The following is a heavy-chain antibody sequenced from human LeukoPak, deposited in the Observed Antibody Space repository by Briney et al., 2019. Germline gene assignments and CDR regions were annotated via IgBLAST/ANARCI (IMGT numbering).Heavy chain of an antibody. CDR3: ARDGSRGNLVTAPDF. Sequence: ASVKVSCKASGYTFTSYGISWVRQAPGQGLEWMGWISAYNGNTNYAQKLQGRVTMTRDMSTSTVYMELSSLRSEDTAVYYCARDGSRGNLVTAPDFWGQGTLVTVSS. V-gene: IGHV1-18*01. D-gene: IGHD2-21*02. CDR2: ISAYNGNT. J-gene: IGHJ4*02. CDR1: GYTFTSYG.